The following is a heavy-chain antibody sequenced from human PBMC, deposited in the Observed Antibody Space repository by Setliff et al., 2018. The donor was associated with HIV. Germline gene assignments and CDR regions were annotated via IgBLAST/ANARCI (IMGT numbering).Heavy chain of an antibody. V-gene: IGHV1-18*01. CDR3: ARGACGGDSCYLIKYYFDH. CDR2: IGGDNGGT. J-gene: IGHJ4*02. Sequence: GASVKVSCQASGYSFNRYDINWVRQAPGQGLEWMGWIGGDNGGTNYEQKVRGRVTMTTDTSTTTAYMELRSLISDDKAMYYCARGACGGDSCYLIKYYFDHWGQGTLVTVSS. CDR1: GYSFNRYD. D-gene: IGHD2-15*01.